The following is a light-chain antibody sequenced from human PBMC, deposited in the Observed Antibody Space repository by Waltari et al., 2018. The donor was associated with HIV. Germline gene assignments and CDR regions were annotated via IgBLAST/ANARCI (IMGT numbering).Light chain of an antibody. CDR1: SSDVGGYNY. V-gene: IGLV2-8*01. CDR3: AAWTDSLTAVV. J-gene: IGLJ2*01. Sequence: QSALTQPPSASGSPGQSVTISCTGTSSDVGGYNYVSWYQQHPGKAPKLMIYEVSKRPSGVPDRFSGSKSGTSASLAINGLRSEDEADYYCAAWTDSLTAVVFGGGTKLSVL. CDR2: EVS.